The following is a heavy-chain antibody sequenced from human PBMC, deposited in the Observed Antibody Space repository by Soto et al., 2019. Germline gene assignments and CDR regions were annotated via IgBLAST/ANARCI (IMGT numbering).Heavy chain of an antibody. V-gene: IGHV3-21*06. Sequence: GGSLRLSCVASGFTFSRYGMNWLRQAPGKGLEWVASISSTTSYVYYADSVKGRFSTSRDNAKNILYLEMYALRTEDTAVYYCARDPSEGRVGNWFESWGQGTLVTVSS. CDR3: ARDPSEGRVGNWFES. CDR1: GFTFSRYG. D-gene: IGHD2-2*01. CDR2: ISSTTSYV. J-gene: IGHJ5*01.